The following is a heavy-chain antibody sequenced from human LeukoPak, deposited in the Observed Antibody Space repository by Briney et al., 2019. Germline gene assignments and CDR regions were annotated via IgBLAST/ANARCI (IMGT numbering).Heavy chain of an antibody. Sequence: SETLSLTCTVSGYSISSGYYWGWIRQPPGKGLEWIENVHYTGSTNYNPSLKSRVTISGDTSKIQLSLRSVTAADTAVYYCARDGLCGGHWGQGTLVTVSS. CDR3: ARDGLCGGH. D-gene: IGHD2-21*01. V-gene: IGHV4-38-2*02. CDR2: VHYTGST. J-gene: IGHJ4*02. CDR1: GYSISSGYY.